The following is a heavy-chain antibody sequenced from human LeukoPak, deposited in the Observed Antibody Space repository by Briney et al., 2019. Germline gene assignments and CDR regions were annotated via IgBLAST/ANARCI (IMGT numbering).Heavy chain of an antibody. Sequence: GGSLRLSCAASGFTFSSYGMHWVRQAPGKGLEWVAVISYDGSNKYYADSVKGRFTISRDNSKNTLYLQMNSLRAEDTAVYYCAKDLAWFGEYPYYYGMDVWGQGTTVTVSS. CDR1: GFTFSSYG. CDR3: AKDLAWFGEYPYYYGMDV. D-gene: IGHD3-10*01. V-gene: IGHV3-30*18. CDR2: ISYDGSNK. J-gene: IGHJ6*02.